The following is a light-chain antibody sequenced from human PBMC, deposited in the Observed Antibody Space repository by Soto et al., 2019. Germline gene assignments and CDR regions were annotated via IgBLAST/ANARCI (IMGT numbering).Light chain of an antibody. CDR1: KSDLGDYNY. CDR3: CSYGGTYTYV. Sequence: QSVLAQPRSVSGSPGQSVTISCTGTKSDLGDYNYVPWFQQHPGKTPKLMIYDVTRRPSGVPDRFSGSQSGNTASLTISGLQAENEADYYCCSYGGTYTYVLGTATKVTV. CDR2: DVT. V-gene: IGLV2-11*01. J-gene: IGLJ1*01.